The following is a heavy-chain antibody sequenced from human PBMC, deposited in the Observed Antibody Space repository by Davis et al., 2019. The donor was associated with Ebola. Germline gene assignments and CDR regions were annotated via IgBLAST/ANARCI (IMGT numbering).Heavy chain of an antibody. CDR1: GYTFTSYD. J-gene: IGHJ4*02. CDR2: MNPSSGNT. Sequence: ASVTVSCKASGYTFTSYDTNWVRQATGQGLEWMGWMNPSSGNTGYAQKFQGRVTITADESTSTAYMELSSLRSEDTAVYYSARVAGGSSWHFLFDYWGQGTLVTVSS. V-gene: IGHV1-8*01. D-gene: IGHD6-13*01. CDR3: ARVAGGSSWHFLFDY.